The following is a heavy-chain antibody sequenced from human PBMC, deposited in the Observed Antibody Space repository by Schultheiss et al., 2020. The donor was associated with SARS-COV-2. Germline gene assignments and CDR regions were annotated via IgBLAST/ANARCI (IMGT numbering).Heavy chain of an antibody. CDR2: INHSGST. D-gene: IGHD3-3*01. V-gene: IGHV4-34*01. J-gene: IGHJ2*01. CDR1: GFTFSSYS. Sequence: ESLKISCAASGFTFSSYSMNWVRQAPGKGLEWIGEINHSGSTNYNPSLKSRVTISVDTSKNQFSLKLSSVTAADTAVYYCARDRYDFWSGYVSYWYFDLWGRGTLVTVSS. CDR3: ARDRYDFWSGYVSYWYFDL.